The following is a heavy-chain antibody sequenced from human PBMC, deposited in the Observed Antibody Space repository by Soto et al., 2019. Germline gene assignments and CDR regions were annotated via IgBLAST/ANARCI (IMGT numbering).Heavy chain of an antibody. CDR1: GYTFTSYY. V-gene: IGHV1-24*01. Sequence: ASVKVSCKASGYTFTSYYMHWVRQAPGKGLEWMGGFDPEDGETIYAQKFQGRVTMTEDTSTDTAYMELSSLRSEDTAVYYCATDHVLVPAAISYYYYYGMDVWGQGTTVTVSS. D-gene: IGHD2-2*01. CDR2: FDPEDGET. CDR3: ATDHVLVPAAISYYYYYGMDV. J-gene: IGHJ6*02.